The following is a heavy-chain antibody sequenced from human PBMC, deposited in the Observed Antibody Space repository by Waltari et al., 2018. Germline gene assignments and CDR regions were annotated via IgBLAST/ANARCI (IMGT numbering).Heavy chain of an antibody. CDR2: ISSSSSTI. CDR3: ARDSDSSGYSRYYYGMDV. Sequence: EVQLVESGGGLVQPGGSLRLSCAASGFTFSSYSMNWVRQAPGKGLEWVSYISSSSSTIYYADSVKGRFTISRDNSKNTLYLQMNSLRAEDTAVYYCARDSDSSGYSRYYYGMDVWGQGTTVTVSS. V-gene: IGHV3-48*01. J-gene: IGHJ6*02. CDR1: GFTFSSYS. D-gene: IGHD3-22*01.